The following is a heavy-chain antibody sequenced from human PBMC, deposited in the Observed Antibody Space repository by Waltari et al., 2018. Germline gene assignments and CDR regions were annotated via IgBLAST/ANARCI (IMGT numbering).Heavy chain of an antibody. CDR1: GFTFRSYA. D-gene: IGHD3-3*01. CDR2: ISYDGSNK. Sequence: QVQLVESGGGVVQPGRSLRLSCAASGFTFRSYAMHWVRQAPGKGLEWVASISYDGSNKYYADSVQGRFTISRDNSKNTLYLQVNSLRAEETAVYYCARDRTIFGVARTLFFGYWGQGTLVTVSS. V-gene: IGHV3-30-3*01. J-gene: IGHJ4*02. CDR3: ARDRTIFGVARTLFFGY.